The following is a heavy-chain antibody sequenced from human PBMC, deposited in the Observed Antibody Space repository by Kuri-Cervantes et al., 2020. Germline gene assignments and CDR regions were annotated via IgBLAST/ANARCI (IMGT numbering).Heavy chain of an antibody. V-gene: IGHV3-72*01. CDR1: GTTFSDHY. J-gene: IGHJ4*02. CDR2: IRNKANSYIT. CDR3: AKDRGRGSSHFDY. Sequence: GESLKISCAASGTTFSDHYMDWVRQAPGKGLEWVGRIRNKANSYITVYAASVKGRFTISRDDSKNSLYLQMNSLKTEDTAIYYCAKDRGRGSSHFDYWGQGTLVTVSS. D-gene: IGHD1-26*01.